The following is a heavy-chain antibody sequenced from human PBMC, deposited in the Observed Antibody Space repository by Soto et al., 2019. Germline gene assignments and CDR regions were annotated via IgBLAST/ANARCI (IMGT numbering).Heavy chain of an antibody. J-gene: IGHJ3*02. Sequence: PGGSLGPPWAAFGFTFASYQLNWSGKAPGKGLEWVSSISSSGSTIYYADSVKGRFTISRDNAKNSLYLQMNSLRAEDTAVYYCARTVPRGSYPGAFDIWGQGTMVTVSS. CDR3: ARTVPRGSYPGAFDI. D-gene: IGHD1-26*01. V-gene: IGHV3-48*03. CDR2: ISSSGSTI. CDR1: GFTFASYQ.